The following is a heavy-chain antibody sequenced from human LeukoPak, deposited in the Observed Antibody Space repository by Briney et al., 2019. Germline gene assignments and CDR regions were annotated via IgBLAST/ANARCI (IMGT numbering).Heavy chain of an antibody. CDR3: ATDAVGSSWSEY. V-gene: IGHV3-7*01. D-gene: IGHD6-13*01. Sequence: PGGSLRLSCVVSGFTFSSCAMNWVRQAHGKGPEWVANIQQSGDAKYYVDSVKGRFTVSRDNAKNSLYLQMNNLRAGDTAVYYCATDAVGSSWSEYWGPGTLVTVSS. J-gene: IGHJ4*02. CDR1: GFTFSSCA. CDR2: IQQSGDAK.